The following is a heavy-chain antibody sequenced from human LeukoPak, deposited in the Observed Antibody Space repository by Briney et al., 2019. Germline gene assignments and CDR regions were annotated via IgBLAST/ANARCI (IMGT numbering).Heavy chain of an antibody. CDR1: GYTFTSYG. J-gene: IGHJ6*03. V-gene: IGHV1-18*01. D-gene: IGHD2-15*01. Sequence: ASVTVSCKASGYTFTSYGISWVRQAPGQGLEWMGWISAYNGNTNYAQKLQGRVTMTTDTSTSTAYMELRSLRSDDTAVYYCATPPITPPYYYYMDVWGKGTTVTVSS. CDR2: ISAYNGNT. CDR3: ATPPITPPYYYYMDV.